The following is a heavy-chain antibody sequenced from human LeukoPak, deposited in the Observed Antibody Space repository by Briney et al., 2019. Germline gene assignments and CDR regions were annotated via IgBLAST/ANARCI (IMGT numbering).Heavy chain of an antibody. D-gene: IGHD2-2*01. V-gene: IGHV4-59*12. CDR2: IYYSGST. Sequence: SETLSLTCTVSGGSISSYYWSWIRQPPGKGLEWIGYIYYSGSTNYNPSLKSRVTISVDTSKNQFSLKLSSVTAADTAVYYCARRGVPAAKRFWFDPWGQGTLVTVSS. J-gene: IGHJ5*02. CDR3: ARRGVPAAKRFWFDP. CDR1: GGSISSYY.